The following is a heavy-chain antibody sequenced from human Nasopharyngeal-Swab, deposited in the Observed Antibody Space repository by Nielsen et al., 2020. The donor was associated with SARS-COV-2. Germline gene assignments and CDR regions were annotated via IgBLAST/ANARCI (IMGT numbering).Heavy chain of an antibody. V-gene: IGHV4-39*07. Sequence: SETLSLTCTVSGGSISSSSYYWGWIRQPPGKGLEWIGSIYYSGSTSYNPSLKSRVTISVDTSKNQFSLKLSSVTAADTAVYYCARDRVVPAASLGYYGMDVWGQGTTVTVSS. CDR2: IYYSGST. CDR3: ARDRVVPAASLGYYGMDV. CDR1: GGSISSSSYY. J-gene: IGHJ6*02. D-gene: IGHD2-2*01.